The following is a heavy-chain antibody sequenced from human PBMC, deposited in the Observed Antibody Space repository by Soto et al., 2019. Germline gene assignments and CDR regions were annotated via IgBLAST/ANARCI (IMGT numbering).Heavy chain of an antibody. CDR2: IIPIFGTA. CDR3: AGGFSRATYDYYYGRDV. Sequence: SVKVSCTASGGTFSSYAISWVRQAPGQGLEWMGGIIPIFGTANYAQKFQVRVTITAEEPPSTAYMDLRGLRSETTAGFYCAGGFSRATYDYYYGRDVWGQGPTVTVAS. D-gene: IGHD3-16*01. J-gene: IGHJ6*02. CDR1: GGTFSSYA. V-gene: IGHV1-69*01.